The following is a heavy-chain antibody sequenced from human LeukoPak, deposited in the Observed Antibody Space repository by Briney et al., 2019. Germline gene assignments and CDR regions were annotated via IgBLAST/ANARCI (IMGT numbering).Heavy chain of an antibody. D-gene: IGHD2-15*01. CDR3: ARGAGTIVVRGLYYYYYYYMDV. V-gene: IGHV4-34*01. Sequence: PSETLSLTCAVYGGAFSGYYWSWIRQPPGKGLEWSGEINHSGSTNYNPSLKSRVTISVDTSKNQFSLKLSSVTAADTAVYYCARGAGTIVVRGLYYYYYYYMDVWGKGTTVTVSS. CDR1: GGAFSGYY. J-gene: IGHJ6*03. CDR2: INHSGST.